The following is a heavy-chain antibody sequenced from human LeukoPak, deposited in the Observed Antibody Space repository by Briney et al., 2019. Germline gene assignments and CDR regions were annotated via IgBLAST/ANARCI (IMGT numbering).Heavy chain of an antibody. J-gene: IGHJ4*02. CDR1: GFTFSSYG. D-gene: IGHD5-18*01. V-gene: IGHV3-30*03. CDR3: ARDQLSIDY. CDR2: ISYDGSNK. Sequence: GGSLRLSCAASGFTFSSYGMHWVRQAPGKGLEWVAVISYDGSNKYYADSVKGRFTISRDNSKNTLYLQMNGLRAEDTAVYYCARDQLSIDYWGQGTLVTVSS.